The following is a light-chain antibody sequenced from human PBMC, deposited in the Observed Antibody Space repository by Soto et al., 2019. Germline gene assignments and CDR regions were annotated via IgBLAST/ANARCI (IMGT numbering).Light chain of an antibody. CDR1: SSDVGGYNY. V-gene: IGLV2-14*01. J-gene: IGLJ1*01. Sequence: QSVLTQPASVSGSPGQSITISCTGTSSDVGGYNYVSWYQQQPGKAPKLMIYDVSNRPSGVSNRFSGSTSGNTASLTISGLQAEDEADYYCSSYTSSTFLYVFGTGTKLTVL. CDR2: DVS. CDR3: SSYTSSTFLYV.